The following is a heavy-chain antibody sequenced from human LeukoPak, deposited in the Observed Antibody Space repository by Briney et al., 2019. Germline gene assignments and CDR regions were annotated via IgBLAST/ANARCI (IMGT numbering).Heavy chain of an antibody. V-gene: IGHV1-18*01. CDR2: ISAYNVNT. J-gene: IGHJ6*03. CDR1: GGTFSSYA. D-gene: IGHD3-16*01. Sequence: ASVKVSCKASGGTFSSYAISWVRQAPGQGLEWMGWISAYNVNTNYAQKLQGRVTMTTDTSTSTAYMELRSLRSDDTAVYYCARGVYYDYIWGSSGYYYYMDVWGKGTTVTVSS. CDR3: ARGVYYDYIWGSSGYYYYMDV.